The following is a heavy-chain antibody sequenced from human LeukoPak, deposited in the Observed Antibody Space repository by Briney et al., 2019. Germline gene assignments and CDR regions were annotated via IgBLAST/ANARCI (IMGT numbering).Heavy chain of an antibody. V-gene: IGHV1-8*01. D-gene: IGHD3-22*01. J-gene: IGHJ4*02. Sequence: ASVKVSCKASGYTFTSYDINWVRQATGQGLEWMGWMNPNSGNTGYAQKFQGRVTMTRNTSISTAYMELSSLRSEDTAVYYCATKYYYDSSGYYYDFDYWGQGTLVTVSS. CDR2: MNPNSGNT. CDR3: ATKYYYDSSGYYYDFDY. CDR1: GYTFTSYD.